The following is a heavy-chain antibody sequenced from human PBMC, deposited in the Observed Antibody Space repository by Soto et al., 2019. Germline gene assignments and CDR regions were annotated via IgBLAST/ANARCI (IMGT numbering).Heavy chain of an antibody. CDR2: IRGRDGNI. CDR3: AGDQGPNYMAV. CDR1: GFTLSDSF. Sequence: QVQLVESGGGLVKPGGSLRLSCEASGFTLSDSFMSWSRQTPGKGLEWLSYIRGRDGNIYYADSVRGRFTISRDNAKNSVYLQMNSLRAEDTAVYYCAGDQGPNYMAVWGKGTTVTVS. J-gene: IGHJ6*03. V-gene: IGHV3-11*01.